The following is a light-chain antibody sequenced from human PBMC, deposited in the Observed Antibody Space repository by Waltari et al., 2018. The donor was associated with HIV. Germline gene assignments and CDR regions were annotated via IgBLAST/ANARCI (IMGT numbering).Light chain of an antibody. CDR2: EVT. J-gene: IGLJ1*01. Sequence: QSALTQPASVSGSPGQSITISCPGTSSDVVSYNLLFWYQHHPGKAPKLMIFEVTKRPSGVSNRFSGSKSGNTASLTISGLQADDEADYYCCSYAGSSAFVFGTGTKVTVL. CDR1: SSDVVSYNL. V-gene: IGLV2-23*02. CDR3: CSYAGSSAFV.